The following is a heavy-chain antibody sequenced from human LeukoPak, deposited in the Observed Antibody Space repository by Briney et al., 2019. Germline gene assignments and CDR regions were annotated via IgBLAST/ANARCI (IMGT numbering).Heavy chain of an antibody. Sequence: GGSLRLPCAASGFTFSSYAIHWVRQAPGKGPEWVAFISYDGSNKYYADSVKGRFTISRDNSKNTLYLQMNSLRAEDTAVYYCAREYYDSGSYSGNFDYWGQGTLVTVSS. CDR1: GFTFSSYA. J-gene: IGHJ4*02. D-gene: IGHD3-10*01. V-gene: IGHV3-30-3*01. CDR2: ISYDGSNK. CDR3: AREYYDSGSYSGNFDY.